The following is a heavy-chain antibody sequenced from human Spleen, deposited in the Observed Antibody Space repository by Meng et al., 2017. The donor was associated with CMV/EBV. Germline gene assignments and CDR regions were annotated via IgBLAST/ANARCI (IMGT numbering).Heavy chain of an antibody. J-gene: IGHJ3*02. CDR2: ISSSGSTI. D-gene: IGHD2-2*02. V-gene: IGHV3-48*03. Sequence: GESLKISCAASGFTFSSYAMHWVRQAPGKGLEWVSYISSSGSTIYYADSVKGRFTISRDNAKNSLYLQMNSLRAEDTAVYYCARDLKDCSSTSCYNYYDSPGAFDIWGQGTMVTVSS. CDR3: ARDLKDCSSTSCYNYYDSPGAFDI. CDR1: GFTFSSYA.